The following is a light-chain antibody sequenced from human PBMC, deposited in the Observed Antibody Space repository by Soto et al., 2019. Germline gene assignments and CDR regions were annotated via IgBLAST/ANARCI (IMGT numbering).Light chain of an antibody. CDR1: QDISKY. V-gene: IGKV1-33*01. CDR3: QQYDNIPPT. CDR2: DAS. Sequence: DIQMTQSPSSLSASVGDRVTITCQASQDISKYLNWYQQKPGKAPKLLIYDASNLETGVPSRFSGSESGTDFTFTISSLQPEDIATYYCQQYDNIPPTFGGGTKVEIK. J-gene: IGKJ4*01.